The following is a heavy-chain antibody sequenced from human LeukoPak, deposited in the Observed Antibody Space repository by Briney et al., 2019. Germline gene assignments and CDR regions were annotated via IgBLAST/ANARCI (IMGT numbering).Heavy chain of an antibody. CDR3: ARGLRSSGFTYYYYYYMDV. CDR1: GYTFTSYD. D-gene: IGHD4-17*01. J-gene: IGHJ6*03. CDR2: MNPNSGNT. V-gene: IGHV1-8*02. Sequence: ASVKVSCKASGYTFTSYDINWVRQATGQGLEWMGWMNPNSGNTGYAQKFQGRVTMTRNTSISTAYMELSSLRSEDTAVYYCARGLRSSGFTYYYYYYMDVWGKGTTVTISS.